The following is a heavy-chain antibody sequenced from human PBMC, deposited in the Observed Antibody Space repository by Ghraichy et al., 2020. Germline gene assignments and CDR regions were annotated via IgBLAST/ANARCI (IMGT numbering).Heavy chain of an antibody. Sequence: ESLNISCAASGFIFSSYWMSWVRQTPGKELEWVANIKEDGSEKYYVDSVKGRFTVSRDNAKQSLYLQMNSLRTEDTAVYYCVGTYYGLDVWGQGTTVTVSS. V-gene: IGHV3-7*03. CDR2: IKEDGSEK. J-gene: IGHJ6*02. CDR1: GFIFSSYW. CDR3: VGTYYGLDV.